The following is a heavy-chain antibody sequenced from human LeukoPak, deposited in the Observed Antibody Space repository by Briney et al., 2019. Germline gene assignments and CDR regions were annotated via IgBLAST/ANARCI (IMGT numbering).Heavy chain of an antibody. CDR3: ASRRDGFDI. Sequence: GGSLRLSCAASGFTFSSCDMSWVRQAPGKGLEWVSDLSGDSGNTYYADSVKGRFTISRDNSKNTLYLQMSSLRAEDTAVYYCASRRDGFDIWGQGTLVTVAS. V-gene: IGHV3-23*01. D-gene: IGHD5-24*01. CDR1: GFTFSSCD. CDR2: LSGDSGNT. J-gene: IGHJ3*02.